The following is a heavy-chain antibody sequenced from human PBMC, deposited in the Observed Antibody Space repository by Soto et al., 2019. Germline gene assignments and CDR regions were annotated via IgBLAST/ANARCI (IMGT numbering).Heavy chain of an antibody. Sequence: ASVKVSCKASGSTFTSYYMHWVGQAPGQGLEWMGIINPSGGRTSYAQKFQGRVTMTRDTSTSTVYMERSSLRSEDTAVYYCARVPEMTTVTTFHYGMDVWGQGTTVTVSS. CDR2: INPSGGRT. D-gene: IGHD4-17*01. V-gene: IGHV1-46*01. J-gene: IGHJ6*02. CDR3: ARVPEMTTVTTFHYGMDV. CDR1: GSTFTSYY.